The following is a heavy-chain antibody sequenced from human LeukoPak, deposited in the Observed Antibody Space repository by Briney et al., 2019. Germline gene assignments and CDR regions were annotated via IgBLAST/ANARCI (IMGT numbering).Heavy chain of an antibody. J-gene: IGHJ6*02. CDR1: GGSISSGGYY. Sequence: SETLFLTCTVSGGSISSGGYYWSWIRQHPGKGLEWIGYIYYSGSTYYNPSLKSRVTISVDTSKNQFSLKLSSVTAADTAVYYCARHSIYYYYGMDVWGQGTTVTVSS. CDR3: ARHSIYYYYGMDV. CDR2: IYYSGST. D-gene: IGHD4-11*01. V-gene: IGHV4-31*03.